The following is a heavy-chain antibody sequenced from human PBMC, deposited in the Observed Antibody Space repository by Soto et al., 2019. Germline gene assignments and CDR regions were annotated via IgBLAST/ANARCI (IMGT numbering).Heavy chain of an antibody. CDR1: GGSVSNGMYY. CDR2: VYFTVTT. V-gene: IGHV4-61*01. Sequence: PSETLSLTCTVSGGSVSNGMYYGSWIRQPPGKGLEWIGNVYFTVTTIYNPSLKSRVTMSVDTHKDQFFLKLTSVTDADTAVYYCARYCNHYNCRHLYYLEYWGLGTLVTVS. D-gene: IGHD2-15*01. J-gene: IGHJ4*02. CDR3: ARYCNHYNCRHLYYLEY.